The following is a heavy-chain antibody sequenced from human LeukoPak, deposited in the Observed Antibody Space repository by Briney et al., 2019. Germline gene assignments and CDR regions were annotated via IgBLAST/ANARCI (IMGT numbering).Heavy chain of an antibody. Sequence: GGSLRLSCAASGSTFSSYEMNWVRQAPGKGLEWISYISSRGSTIYYADSVKGRFTISRDNAKNSLYLQMNSLRAEDTAVYYCARVGLGWAYFDYWGQGTLVTVSS. V-gene: IGHV3-48*03. CDR1: GSTFSSYE. J-gene: IGHJ4*02. D-gene: IGHD3-16*01. CDR2: ISSRGSTI. CDR3: ARVGLGWAYFDY.